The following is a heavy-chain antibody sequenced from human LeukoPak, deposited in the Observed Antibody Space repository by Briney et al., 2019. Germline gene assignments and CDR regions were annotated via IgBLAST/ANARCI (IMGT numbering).Heavy chain of an antibody. D-gene: IGHD3-9*01. Sequence: ASVTVSCKASGYTFTGYYMHWVRQAPGQGLEWMGWINPGSGGKNYAQKFQGRVSMTRDTSISTAYMELSRLRSDDTAVYYCARYYDILTGYSRVNWFDPWGQGTLVSLST. J-gene: IGHJ5*02. CDR3: ARYYDILTGYSRVNWFDP. CDR1: GYTFTGYY. V-gene: IGHV1-2*02. CDR2: INPGSGGK.